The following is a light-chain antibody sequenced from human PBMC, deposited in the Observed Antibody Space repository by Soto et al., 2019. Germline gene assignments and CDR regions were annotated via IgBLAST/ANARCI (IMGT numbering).Light chain of an antibody. CDR3: QQSSTTPRT. J-gene: IGKJ1*01. CDR1: QSISVY. CDR2: AAS. V-gene: IGKV1-39*01. Sequence: DIQMTQSPSSLSASVGDRVTITCRASQSISVYLNWYQQKPGKAPKLLIDAASSLQSGVPARFSGRGSGTDFTLTISSLQPEDCATYYCQQSSTTPRTFGQGTKVEI.